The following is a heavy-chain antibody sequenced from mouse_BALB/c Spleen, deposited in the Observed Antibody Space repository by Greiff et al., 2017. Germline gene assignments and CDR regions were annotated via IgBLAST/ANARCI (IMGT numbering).Heavy chain of an antibody. CDR2: ISYSGST. D-gene: IGHD2-4*01. CDR1: GDSITSGY. V-gene: IGHV3-8*02. CDR3: ASYDYDGGRGYAMDY. Sequence: EVQLQQSGPSLVKPSQTLSLTCSVTGDSITSGYWNWIRKFPGNKLEYMGYISYSGSTYYNPSLKSRISITRDTSKNQYYLQLNSVTTEDTATYYCASYDYDGGRGYAMDYWGQGTSVTVSS. J-gene: IGHJ4*01.